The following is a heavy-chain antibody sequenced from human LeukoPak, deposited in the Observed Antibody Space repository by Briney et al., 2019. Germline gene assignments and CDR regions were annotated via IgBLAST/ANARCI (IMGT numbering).Heavy chain of an antibody. D-gene: IGHD3-10*01. CDR3: ANQRGGF. CDR2: FSGTAENT. V-gene: IGHV3-23*01. CDR1: GFIFSSYP. Sequence: PGGSLRLSCAASGFIFSSYPMSWVRQAPGKGLEWVSAFSGTAENTYYADSVKGRFSISRDNSRNTVHLQMNSLRPEDTAVYYCANQRGGFWGQGTLVTVSS. J-gene: IGHJ4*02.